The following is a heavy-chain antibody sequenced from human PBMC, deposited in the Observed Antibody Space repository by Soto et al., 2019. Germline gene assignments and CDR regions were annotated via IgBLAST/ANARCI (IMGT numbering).Heavy chain of an antibody. CDR2: IYYSGST. CDR3: ARGSPTLGYCTNGVCTHFDS. J-gene: IGHJ4*02. D-gene: IGHD2-8*01. CDR1: GGSIRSYY. Sequence: ETLSLTCSVSGGSIRSYYWSWIRQPPGKGLEWIGYIYYSGSTNNNPSLRSRVTISIDTSKNQFSLKLSSVTAADTAVYYCARGSPTLGYCTNGVCTHFDSWGQGTLVTVSS. V-gene: IGHV4-59*01.